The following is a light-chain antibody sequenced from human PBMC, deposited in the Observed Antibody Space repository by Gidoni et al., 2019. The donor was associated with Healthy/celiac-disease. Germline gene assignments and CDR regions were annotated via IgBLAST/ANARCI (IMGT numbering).Light chain of an antibody. J-gene: IGKJ4*01. CDR3: QQSLT. CDR2: DAS. Sequence: DIQMTQSPSSLSASVGDRVTITCQASQAISYYLNWYQQKPGKAPKLLIYDASNLETGVPSRFSGSGSGTDFTFTISSLQPEDIATYYCQQSLTFGGGTKVEIK. V-gene: IGKV1-33*01. CDR1: QAISYY.